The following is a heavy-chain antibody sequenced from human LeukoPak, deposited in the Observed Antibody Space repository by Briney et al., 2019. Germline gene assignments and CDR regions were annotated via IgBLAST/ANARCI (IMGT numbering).Heavy chain of an antibody. J-gene: IGHJ6*03. CDR3: ARSPIVGATPFYYYYYYMDV. D-gene: IGHD1-26*01. V-gene: IGHV6-1*01. CDR1: GDSVSSNSVA. CDR2: TCYSSKGYS. Sequence: SQTLSLTCAISGDSVSSNSVAWNWIRQSPSIGLEWLVSTCYSSKGYSEYAASVKSRITINPDTSKNQFSLQLSSVTPEDSAVYYCARSPIVGATPFYYYYYYMDVWGKGTTVTVSS.